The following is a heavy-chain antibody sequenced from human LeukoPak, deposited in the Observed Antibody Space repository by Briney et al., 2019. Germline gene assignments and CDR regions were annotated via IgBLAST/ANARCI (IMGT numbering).Heavy chain of an antibody. CDR2: ISYDGSNK. CDR1: GFTFSSYA. CDR3: ASRDQAAAGTDY. V-gene: IGHV3-30-3*01. D-gene: IGHD6-13*01. J-gene: IGHJ4*02. Sequence: GRSLRLSCAASGFTFSSYAMHWVRQAPGKGLEWVAVISYDGSNKYCADSVKGRFTISRDNSKNTLYLQMNSLRAEDTAVYYCASRDQAAAGTDYWGQGTLVTVSS.